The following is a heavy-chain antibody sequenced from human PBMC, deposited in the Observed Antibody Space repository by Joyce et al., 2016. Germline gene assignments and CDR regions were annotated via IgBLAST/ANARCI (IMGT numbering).Heavy chain of an antibody. CDR1: GYTFIGYY. D-gene: IGHD6-19*01. V-gene: IGHV1-2*02. J-gene: IGHJ3*02. CDR3: TRTRDASAWYYPFDI. CDR2: SNPDSGET. Sequence: QVQLVQSGAEVKKSGTSVKVSCKASGYTFIGYYIHWVRQAPGQGLEWMGWSNPDSGETNVAQRFQGRVTMGRDTSISTAYLDLSSLRSDDTAVYYCTRTRDASAWYYPFDIWGQGTLVLVSS.